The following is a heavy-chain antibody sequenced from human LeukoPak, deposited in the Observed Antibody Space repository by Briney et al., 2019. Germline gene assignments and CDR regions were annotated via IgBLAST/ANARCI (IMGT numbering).Heavy chain of an antibody. J-gene: IGHJ4*02. CDR2: IIGSGVDT. D-gene: IGHD3-10*01. V-gene: IGHV3-23*01. CDR3: ASGTYRLGDY. Sequence: GGSLRLSCVASGFSFSTYAMSWVRQAPGKGLEWVSGIIGSGVDTHYADSVKGRFKISRDNSQNTLYLQLSSLRAEDTAVYYCASGTYRLGDYWGLGTLVTVSS. CDR1: GFSFSTYA.